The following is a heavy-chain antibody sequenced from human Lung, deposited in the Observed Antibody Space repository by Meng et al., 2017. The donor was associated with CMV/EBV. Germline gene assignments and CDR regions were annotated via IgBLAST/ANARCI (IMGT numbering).Heavy chain of an antibody. Sequence: ASAKVFCKASAYSFITDDINWGRQAAGQGPEWMGWMNPNSGNTGYAQKFQGRVTMTRNVSTRTAYMELTSLRSEDTAVYYCARSLVHSAMDVWGQGTAVTVSS. D-gene: IGHD3-16*01. CDR3: ARSLVHSAMDV. CDR2: MNPNSGNT. CDR1: AYSFITDD. J-gene: IGHJ6*02. V-gene: IGHV1-8*01.